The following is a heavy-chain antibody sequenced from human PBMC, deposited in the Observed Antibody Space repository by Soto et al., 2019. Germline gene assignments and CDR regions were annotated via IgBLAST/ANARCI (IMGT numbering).Heavy chain of an antibody. D-gene: IGHD6-19*01. Sequence: QVQVVESGGGVVQPGRSLRLSCAASGFTLSCCGMHWVRQAPGNGLEWVGVITYDGSEIHYGDSVKGRFTISRDSSENTVYLQMNSLRVEDSAVYYCAKEQSSGFYRVVDYWGQGTLVTVSS. J-gene: IGHJ4*02. CDR3: AKEQSSGFYRVVDY. CDR2: ITYDGSEI. CDR1: GFTLSCCG. V-gene: IGHV3-30*18.